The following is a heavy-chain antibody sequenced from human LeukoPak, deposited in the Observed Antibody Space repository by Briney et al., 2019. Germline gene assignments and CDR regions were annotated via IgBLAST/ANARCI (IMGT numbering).Heavy chain of an antibody. J-gene: IGHJ4*02. CDR3: AKTIAVAGTISYFDY. V-gene: IGHV3-23*01. D-gene: IGHD6-19*01. CDR1: GFTFRSYA. Sequence: QTGGSLRLSCAASGFTFRSYAMSWVRQAPGKGLEWVSGISGSGGSTYNADSVKGRFSISRDTSKSTLYLQMNSLRAEDTAVYYCAKTIAVAGTISYFDYWGQGTLVTVSS. CDR2: ISGSGGST.